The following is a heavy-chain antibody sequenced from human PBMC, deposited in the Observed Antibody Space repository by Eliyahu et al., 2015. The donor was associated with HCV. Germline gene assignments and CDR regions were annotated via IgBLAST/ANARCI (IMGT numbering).Heavy chain of an antibody. CDR2: IIPIFGTA. J-gene: IGHJ6*02. D-gene: IGHD3-10*01. CDR1: GGTFSSYA. CDR3: ARGAARGVNPPYLDYGMDV. V-gene: IGHV1-69*01. Sequence: EVKKPGSSVKVSCKASGGTFSSYAISWVRQAPGQGLEWMGGIIPIFGTANYAQKFQGRVTITADESTSTAYMELSSLRSEDTAVYYCARGAARGVNPPYLDYGMDVWGQGTTVTVSS.